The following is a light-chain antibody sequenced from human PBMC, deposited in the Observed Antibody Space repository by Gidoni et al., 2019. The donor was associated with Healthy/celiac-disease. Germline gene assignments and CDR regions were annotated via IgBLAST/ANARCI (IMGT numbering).Light chain of an antibody. CDR2: AAS. J-gene: IGKJ3*01. CDR1: QSISSY. Sequence: DIQMTQSPSSLSASVGDRVTITCRASQSISSYLNWYQQKPGKAPKLLIYAASSLQSGVPSRFSGSGSGTDFTLTISSLQPEDFATYYCQQSYSTFTFXPXTKVDIK. V-gene: IGKV1-39*01. CDR3: QQSYSTFT.